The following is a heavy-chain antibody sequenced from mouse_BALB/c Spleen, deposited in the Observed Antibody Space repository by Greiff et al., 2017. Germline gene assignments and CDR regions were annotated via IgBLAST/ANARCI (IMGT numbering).Heavy chain of an antibody. D-gene: IGHD2-12*01. CDR1: GFTFSSYG. Sequence: EVQLVESGGGLVQPGGSLKLSCAASGFTFSSYGMSWVRQTPDKRLELVATINSNGGSTYYPDSVKGRFTISRDNAKNTLYLQMSSLKSEDTAMCYCARKRVTWRAACDYWGQGTTLTV. V-gene: IGHV5-6-3*01. CDR3: ARKRVTWRAACDY. CDR2: INSNGGST. J-gene: IGHJ2*01.